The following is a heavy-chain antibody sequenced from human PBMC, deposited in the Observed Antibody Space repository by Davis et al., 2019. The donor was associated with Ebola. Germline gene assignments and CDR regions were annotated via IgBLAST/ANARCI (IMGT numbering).Heavy chain of an antibody. Sequence: SETLSLTCTVSGGSINSGGKYWNWIRQHPGKGLEWIGYIHYSGRTYYNPSLKSRVTMSVDTSKNQFSLKLSSVTAADTAVYYCARGRYDFWSGYFQHWGQGTLVTVSS. D-gene: IGHD3-3*01. V-gene: IGHV4-31*03. J-gene: IGHJ1*01. CDR1: GGSINSGGKY. CDR2: IHYSGRT. CDR3: ARGRYDFWSGYFQH.